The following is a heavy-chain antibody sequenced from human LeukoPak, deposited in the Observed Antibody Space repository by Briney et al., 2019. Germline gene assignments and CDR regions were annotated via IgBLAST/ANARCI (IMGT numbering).Heavy chain of an antibody. CDR1: GGSISSYY. CDR2: IYYSGST. Sequence: SETLSLTCTVSGGSISSYYWSWIRQPPGKGLEWIGYIYYSGSTNYNPSLKSRVTISVDTSKNQFSLKLSSVTAADTAVYYCAREDYGDYVAAFDIWGQGTMVTVSP. V-gene: IGHV4-59*01. D-gene: IGHD4-17*01. J-gene: IGHJ3*02. CDR3: AREDYGDYVAAFDI.